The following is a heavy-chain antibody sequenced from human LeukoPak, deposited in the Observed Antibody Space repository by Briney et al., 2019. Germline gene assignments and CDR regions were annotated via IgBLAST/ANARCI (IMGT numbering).Heavy chain of an antibody. J-gene: IGHJ5*02. CDR3: AREYFDWSGYRWFDP. CDR1: GYTFTSYG. V-gene: IGHV1-18*01. Sequence: GASVKVSCKASGYTFTSYGISWVRQAPGQGLEWMGWTSAYNGNTNYAQKLQGRVTMTTDTSTSTAYMELRSLRSDDTAVYYCAREYFDWSGYRWFDPWGQGTLVTVSS. CDR2: TSAYNGNT. D-gene: IGHD3-9*01.